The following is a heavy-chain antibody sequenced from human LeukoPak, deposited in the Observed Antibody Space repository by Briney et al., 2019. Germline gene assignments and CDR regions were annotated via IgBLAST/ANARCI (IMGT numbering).Heavy chain of an antibody. CDR2: IYYSGST. Sequence: SETLSLTCTVSGGSISSYYWSWIRQPPWKGLEWIGYIYYSGSTNYNPSLKSRVTISVDTSKNQFSLKLSSVTAADTAVYFCARGEDSGDFFNGFDYWGQGTLVTVSS. CDR1: GGSISSYY. V-gene: IGHV4-59*01. J-gene: IGHJ4*02. D-gene: IGHD4-17*01. CDR3: ARGEDSGDFFNGFDY.